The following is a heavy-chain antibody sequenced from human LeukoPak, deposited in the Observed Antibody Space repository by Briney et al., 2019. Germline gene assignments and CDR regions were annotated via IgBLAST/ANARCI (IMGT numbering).Heavy chain of an antibody. J-gene: IGHJ6*03. CDR2: ISSSSSTI. V-gene: IGHV3-48*01. CDR1: GFTFSSYS. CDR3: ARDPGRNYYYYYMDV. Sequence: GGSLRLSCSASGFTFSSYSMNWVRQAPGKGLEWISYISSSSSTIYYADSVKGRFTISRDNAKNSLYLQMNSLRAEDTAVYYCARDPGRNYYYYYMDVWGKGTTVTVSS.